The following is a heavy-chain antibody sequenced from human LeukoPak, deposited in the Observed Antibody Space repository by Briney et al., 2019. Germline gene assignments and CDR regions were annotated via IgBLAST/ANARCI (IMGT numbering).Heavy chain of an antibody. Sequence: PPGGSLRLSCAASGFTFSTYSMNWVRQAPGKGLEWVSAISGSGGSTYYVDSVKGRFTISRDNSKNTLYLQMNSLRAEDTAVYYCAKASGYSQYNYFDYWGQGTLVTVSS. CDR1: GFTFSTYS. CDR2: ISGSGGST. CDR3: AKASGYSQYNYFDY. J-gene: IGHJ4*02. D-gene: IGHD3-3*01. V-gene: IGHV3-23*01.